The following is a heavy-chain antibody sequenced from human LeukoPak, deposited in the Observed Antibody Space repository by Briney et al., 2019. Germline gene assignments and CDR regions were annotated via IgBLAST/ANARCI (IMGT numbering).Heavy chain of an antibody. V-gene: IGHV3-48*03. Sequence: GGSLRLSCAASGFRFNTYEMNWVRQAPGKGLEWLSYTSSSGSTKYYANSVKGRFTISRDNTGNSLYLQMNRLRAEDTAVYYCAGIYSYVHRPTEYWGQGTLVTVSS. CDR2: TSSSGSTK. CDR1: GFRFNTYE. CDR3: AGIYSYVHRPTEY. D-gene: IGHD5-18*01. J-gene: IGHJ4*02.